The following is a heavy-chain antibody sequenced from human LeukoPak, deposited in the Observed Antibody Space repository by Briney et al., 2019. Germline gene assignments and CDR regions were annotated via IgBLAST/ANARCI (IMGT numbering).Heavy chain of an antibody. V-gene: IGHV4-59*01. CDR3: ARSRDGYCSSTSWTMFDY. D-gene: IGHD2-2*03. Sequence: TSETLSLTCTVSGGSISSCYWCWIRQPPGKGLELIGYIYYRGYTNHNPCFKNRVTISVDTSKNQFTLKLSPVTAADTAVYHCARSRDGYCSSTSWTMFDYWGQGSQLT. J-gene: IGHJ4*02. CDR1: GGSISSCY. CDR2: IYYRGYT.